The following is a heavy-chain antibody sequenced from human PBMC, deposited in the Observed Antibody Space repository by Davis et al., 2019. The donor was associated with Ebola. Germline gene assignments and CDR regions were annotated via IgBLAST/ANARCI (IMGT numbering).Heavy chain of an antibody. Sequence: GESLKISCAASGFTFSSYAMSWVRQAPGKGLEWVSAISGSGGSSYYADSVRGRFTISRDNSKNTLYLQMNSLRAEDTAVYYCARQPLWFGQNYFEYWGQGTLVTVSS. CDR2: ISGSGGSS. CDR1: GFTFSSYA. CDR3: ARQPLWFGQNYFEY. J-gene: IGHJ4*02. V-gene: IGHV3-23*01. D-gene: IGHD3-10*01.